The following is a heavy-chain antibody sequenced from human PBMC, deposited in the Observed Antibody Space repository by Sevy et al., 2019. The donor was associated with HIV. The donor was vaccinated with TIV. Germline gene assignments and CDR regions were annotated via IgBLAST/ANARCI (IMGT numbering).Heavy chain of an antibody. J-gene: IGHJ4*02. CDR2: INPNSGGT. V-gene: IGHV1-2*06. CDR1: GYTFTGYY. Sequence: ASVKVSCKASGYTFTGYYMHWVRQAPGQGLEWMGRINPNSGGTNYAQKFQGRVTMTRDTSISTAYMELSRLRSDDTAVYYCARNYGSGSYHDYWGQRTLVTVSS. CDR3: ARNYGSGSYHDY. D-gene: IGHD3-10*01.